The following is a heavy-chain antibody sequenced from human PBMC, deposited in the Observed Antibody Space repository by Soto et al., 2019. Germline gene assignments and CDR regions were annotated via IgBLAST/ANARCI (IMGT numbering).Heavy chain of an antibody. CDR3: AREVVVGSYGPAPVYGMDV. CDR1: GFTFSSYG. V-gene: IGHV3-33*01. D-gene: IGHD2-21*01. CDR2: IWCDGTNK. J-gene: IGHJ6*02. Sequence: QVQLVESGGGVVQPGRSLRLSCAASGFTFSSYGMHWVRQAPGKGLEWVAVIWCDGTNKHYADSVKGRFTISRDNSKNTLYLQMNSLRAADTAVYYWAREVVVGSYGPAPVYGMDVWGQGTTVTVSS.